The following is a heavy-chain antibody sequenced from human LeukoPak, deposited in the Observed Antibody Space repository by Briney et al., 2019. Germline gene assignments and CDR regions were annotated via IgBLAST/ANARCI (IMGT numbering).Heavy chain of an antibody. Sequence: ASVKVSCKASGYTFTSYGISWVRQAPGQGLEWMGWISAYNGNTNYAQKLQGRVTMTTDTSTSTAHMELRSLRSDDTAVYYCARDRPTSVLRFLEWSYGMDVWGQGTTVTVSS. D-gene: IGHD3-3*01. CDR1: GYTFTSYG. CDR2: ISAYNGNT. CDR3: ARDRPTSVLRFLEWSYGMDV. V-gene: IGHV1-18*01. J-gene: IGHJ6*02.